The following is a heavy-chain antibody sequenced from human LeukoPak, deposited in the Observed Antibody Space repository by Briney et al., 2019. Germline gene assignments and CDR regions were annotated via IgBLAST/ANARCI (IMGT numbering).Heavy chain of an antibody. V-gene: IGHV1-69*13. Sequence: ASVKVSCKASGGTFSSYAISWVRQAPGQGLEWMGGIIPIFGAASCAQKFQGRVTITADESTSTAYMELSSLRSEDTAVYYCARVHGGNSDELDYWGQGTLVTVSS. CDR2: IIPIFGAA. CDR3: ARVHGGNSDELDY. CDR1: GGTFSSYA. J-gene: IGHJ4*02. D-gene: IGHD4-23*01.